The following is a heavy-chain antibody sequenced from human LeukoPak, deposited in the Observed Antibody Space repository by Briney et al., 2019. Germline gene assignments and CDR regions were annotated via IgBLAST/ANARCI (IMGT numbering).Heavy chain of an antibody. CDR2: INPNSGGT. CDR1: GYTFTGYY. J-gene: IGHJ4*02. CDR3: ARGWPNYYDSSGAFDY. Sequence: ASVKVSXKASGYTFTGYYMHWVRQAPGQGLEWMGRINPNSGGTSYAQKFQGRVTMTRDTSISTAYMELSRLRSDDTAVYYCARGWPNYYDSSGAFDYWGQGTLVTVSS. D-gene: IGHD3-22*01. V-gene: IGHV1-2*06.